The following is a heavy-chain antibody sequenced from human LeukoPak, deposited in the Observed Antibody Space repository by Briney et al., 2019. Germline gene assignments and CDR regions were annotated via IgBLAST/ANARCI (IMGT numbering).Heavy chain of an antibody. Sequence: GGSLRLSCVASGFTFSTYAMNWVRRAPGKGLEWVSSITSRSYTYSTDSVGGRFTISRDNARNSLYLEMNSLRVEDTALYYCARGGADIPFDYWGQGTLVTVSS. J-gene: IGHJ4*02. D-gene: IGHD2-21*02. V-gene: IGHV3-21*01. CDR2: ITSRSYT. CDR3: ARGGADIPFDY. CDR1: GFTFSTYA.